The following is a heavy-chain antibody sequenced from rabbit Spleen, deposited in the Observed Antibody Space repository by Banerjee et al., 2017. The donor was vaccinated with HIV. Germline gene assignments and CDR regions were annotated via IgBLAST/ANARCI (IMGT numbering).Heavy chain of an antibody. J-gene: IGHJ6*01. CDR2: INTYTGRP. Sequence: QEQLVESGGGLVKPGASLTLTCTASGFSFSNKAVMCWVRQAPGKGLEWIACINTYTGRPVYASWTKGPFTISKTASTTVTLRMTRLTVADTATYFCARGSATMTMVIIGYYLSLWGPGTLVTVS. CDR1: GFSFSNKAV. CDR3: ARGSATMTMVIIGYYLSL. D-gene: IGHD2-1*01. V-gene: IGHV1S45*01.